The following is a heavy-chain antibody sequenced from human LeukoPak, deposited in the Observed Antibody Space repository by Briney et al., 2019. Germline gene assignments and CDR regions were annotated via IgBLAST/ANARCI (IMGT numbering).Heavy chain of an antibody. Sequence: SDTLSLTCTVSGGSISSYYWSWIRQPPGKGLEWIGYIYYSGSTNYNPSLKSRVTISVDTSKNQFSLKLSSVTAADTAVYYCAREMATIPGAFDIWGQGTMVTVSS. CDR2: IYYSGST. D-gene: IGHD5-24*01. V-gene: IGHV4-59*01. CDR1: GGSISSYY. CDR3: AREMATIPGAFDI. J-gene: IGHJ3*02.